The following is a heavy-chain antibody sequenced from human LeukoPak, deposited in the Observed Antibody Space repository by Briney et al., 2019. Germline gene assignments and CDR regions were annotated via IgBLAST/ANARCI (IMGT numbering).Heavy chain of an antibody. CDR2: ITGDGGFA. Sequence: GGSLRLSCAASDFAFSIYAWTWVRQAPGKGVEWVSSITGDGGFASYADSVKGRFTVSRDPAQSPPYLPINSLRAEDPAVYYCARLQYSFLYGSGSYGVDYWGQRTLVTVSS. V-gene: IGHV3-23*01. CDR3: ARLQYSFLYGSGSYGVDY. J-gene: IGHJ4*02. D-gene: IGHD3-10*01. CDR1: DFAFSIYA.